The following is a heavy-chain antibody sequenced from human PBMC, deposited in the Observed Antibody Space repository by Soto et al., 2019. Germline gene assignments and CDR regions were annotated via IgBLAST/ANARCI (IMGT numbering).Heavy chain of an antibody. CDR2: IYYSGST. D-gene: IGHD2-8*01. Sequence: SETLSLTCTVSGGSISSYYWSWIRQPPGKGLEWIGYIYYSGSTNYNPSLKSRVTISVDTSKNQFSLKLSSVTAADTAVYYCARVGCTNGVCSRGYYYYYGMDVWGQGTTVTVS. J-gene: IGHJ6*02. V-gene: IGHV4-59*01. CDR3: ARVGCTNGVCSRGYYYYYGMDV. CDR1: GGSISSYY.